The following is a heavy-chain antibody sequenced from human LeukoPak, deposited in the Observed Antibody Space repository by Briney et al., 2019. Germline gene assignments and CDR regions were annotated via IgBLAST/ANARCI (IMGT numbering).Heavy chain of an antibody. Sequence: PSETLSLTCAVYGGSFSGYYWSWIRQPPGKGLEWIGEINHSGSTNYNPSLKSRVTISVDTSKNQFSLKLSSVTAADTAVYYCARGWPAYSSGWSPFDYWGQGTLVTVSS. CDR1: GGSFSGYY. V-gene: IGHV4-34*01. D-gene: IGHD6-19*01. CDR3: ARGWPAYSSGWSPFDY. CDR2: INHSGST. J-gene: IGHJ4*02.